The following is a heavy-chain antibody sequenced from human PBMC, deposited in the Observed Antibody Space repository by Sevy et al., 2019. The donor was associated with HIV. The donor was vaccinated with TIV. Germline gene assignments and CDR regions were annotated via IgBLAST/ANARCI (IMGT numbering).Heavy chain of an antibody. CDR1: GFTFSTYS. CDR3: AKFAGDFPHFDF. D-gene: IGHD7-27*01. Sequence: GESLKISCAASGFTFSTYSMTWVRQAPRKGLEWVSAISVTGTSTYYTDSVEGRFTISRDNSKSTLFLHMNSLRAEDTALYYCAKFAGDFPHFDFWGLGTLVTVSS. V-gene: IGHV3-23*01. CDR2: ISVTGTST. J-gene: IGHJ4*02.